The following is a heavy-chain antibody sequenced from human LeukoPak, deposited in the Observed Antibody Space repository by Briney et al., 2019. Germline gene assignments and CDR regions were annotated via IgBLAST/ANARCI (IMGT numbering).Heavy chain of an antibody. CDR2: IKQDGSEK. CDR1: GFTFSSYW. J-gene: IGHJ4*02. Sequence: GGSLRLSCAASGFTFSSYWMSWVRQAPGKGLEWVANIKQDGSEKYYVDSVKGRFTISRDNTMNSVYLQMNSLRAEDTAAYYCASAWFGDPPSDYWGQGTQVTVSS. V-gene: IGHV3-7*01. CDR3: ASAWFGDPPSDY. D-gene: IGHD3-10*01.